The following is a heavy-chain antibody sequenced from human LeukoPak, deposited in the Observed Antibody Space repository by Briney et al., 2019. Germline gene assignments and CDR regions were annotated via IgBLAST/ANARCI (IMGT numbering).Heavy chain of an antibody. CDR2: IYTSGST. D-gene: IGHD3-22*01. Sequence: SETLSLTCSVSGASISSFFWTWIRQPAGKGLEWIGRIYTSGSTNYNPSLKSRVTMSVDTSKNQFSLKLSSVTAADTAVYYCARHYKPRDYDSSGYNWFDPWGQGTLVTVSS. V-gene: IGHV4-4*07. CDR3: ARHYKPRDYDSSGYNWFDP. J-gene: IGHJ5*02. CDR1: GASISSFF.